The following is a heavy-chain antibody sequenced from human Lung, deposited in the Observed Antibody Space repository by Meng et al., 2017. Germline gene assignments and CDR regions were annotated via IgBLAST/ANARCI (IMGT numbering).Heavy chain of an antibody. CDR1: GYNFPDYY. V-gene: IGHV1-2*06. CDR3: ARDEDISAAGKLFGDY. D-gene: IGHD6-25*01. CDR2: INPKSGDT. Sequence: QAQLVQSGAEVKKPGASLKVSCKHPGYNFPDYYIHWVRRAPGQGLEWMGRINPKSGDTHYAQKFQARVTMTGDTSISTAYMELSGLRSDDTAMYYCARDEDISAAGKLFGDYWGQGTLVTVSS. J-gene: IGHJ4*02.